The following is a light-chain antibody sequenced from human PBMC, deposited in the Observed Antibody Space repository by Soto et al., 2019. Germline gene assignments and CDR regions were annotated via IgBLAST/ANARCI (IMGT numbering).Light chain of an antibody. J-gene: IGLJ1*01. Sequence: QSALTQPASVSGSPGQSIAISCTGTSSDVDAYNFVSWYQHHPGKAPKLMIFDVSNRPSGVSNRVSGSKSGNTASLTISGLQAEDEADYYCTSYTTSSTYVFGTGTKVTVL. CDR1: SSDVDAYNF. CDR3: TSYTTSSTYV. CDR2: DVS. V-gene: IGLV2-14*03.